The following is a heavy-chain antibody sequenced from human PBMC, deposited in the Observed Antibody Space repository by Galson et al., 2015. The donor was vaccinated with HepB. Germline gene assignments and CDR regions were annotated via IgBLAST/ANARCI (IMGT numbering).Heavy chain of an antibody. CDR1: GFTFTNYG. D-gene: IGHD2-15*01. CDR2: MSYDGSNK. CDR3: AKDLSAGGSPFDL. Sequence: SLRLSCAASGFTFTNYGMHWVRQAPGKGLEWVVVMSYDGSNKYYADSVKGRFTISRDTSKNTLYLQMNSLRAEDAALYYCAKDLSAGGSPFDLWGQGTLVIVSS. V-gene: IGHV3-30*18. J-gene: IGHJ5*02.